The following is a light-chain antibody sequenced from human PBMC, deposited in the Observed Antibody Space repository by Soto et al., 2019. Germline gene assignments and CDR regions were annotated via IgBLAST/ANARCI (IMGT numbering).Light chain of an antibody. CDR2: DTF. V-gene: IGKV3-11*01. CDR1: QSIFGE. J-gene: IGKJ4*01. CDR3: QQRRNWPLT. Sequence: LTQSPAALSLSPGERATLSCRATQSIFGELAWYQQKPGQAPRLLIYDTFNRATGVPARFSGSGSGTDFTLTISSLEPEDVAVYYCQQRRNWPLTFGGGTKVEIK.